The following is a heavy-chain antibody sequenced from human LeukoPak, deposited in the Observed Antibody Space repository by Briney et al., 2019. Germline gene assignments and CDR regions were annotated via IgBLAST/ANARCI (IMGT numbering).Heavy chain of an antibody. CDR1: GGTFSSYA. Sequence: SVKVSCKASGGTFSSYAISWVRQAPGQGLEWMGGIIPIFGTANYAQKFQGRVAITADESTSTAYMELSSLRSEDTAVYYCASVRYYDSSGYPRDYYYYYGMDVWGQGTTVTVSS. D-gene: IGHD3-22*01. V-gene: IGHV1-69*01. CDR3: ASVRYYDSSGYPRDYYYYYGMDV. J-gene: IGHJ6*02. CDR2: IIPIFGTA.